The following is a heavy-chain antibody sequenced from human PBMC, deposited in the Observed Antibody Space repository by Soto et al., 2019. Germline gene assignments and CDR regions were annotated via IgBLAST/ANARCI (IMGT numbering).Heavy chain of an antibody. J-gene: IGHJ6*02. V-gene: IGHV5-51*01. CDR2: IYPSDSDT. Sequence: PGESLKISCKGSGYSFNYYWIAWVRQMPGKGLEWMGIIYPSDSDTRYSPSFQGQVTISADKSISTAYLQWSSLKASDTALYYCARPAAAGTYYYHYGMDVWGQGTQVTVSS. CDR3: ARPAAAGTYYYHYGMDV. D-gene: IGHD6-13*01. CDR1: GYSFNYYW.